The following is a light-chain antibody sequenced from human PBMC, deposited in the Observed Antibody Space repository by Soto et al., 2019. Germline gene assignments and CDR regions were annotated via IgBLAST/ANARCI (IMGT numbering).Light chain of an antibody. V-gene: IGLV2-11*01. J-gene: IGLJ1*01. Sequence: QSVLTQPRSVSGSPGQPVTISCTGTSSDVGDYNFVSWYQQHPGEAPKLMIYAVNKRPSGVPDRFSGSKSGNTASLTISGLQADDEADYYCCSYAGTYVFGTGTKVTVL. CDR1: SSDVGDYNF. CDR3: CSYAGTYV. CDR2: AVN.